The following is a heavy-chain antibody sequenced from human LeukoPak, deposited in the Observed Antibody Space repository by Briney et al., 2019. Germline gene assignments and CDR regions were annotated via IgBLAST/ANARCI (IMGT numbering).Heavy chain of an antibody. D-gene: IGHD3-3*01. CDR1: GGSISSYY. CDR2: IYTSGST. J-gene: IGHJ6*02. V-gene: IGHV4-4*07. Sequence: SETLSLTCTVSGGSISSYYWSWIRQPAGKGLEWIGRIYTSGSTNYNPSLKSRVTMSVDTSKNQFSLKLSSVTAADTAVYYCARDGRFLEWLVPDYYYYGMDVWGQGTAVTVSS. CDR3: ARDGRFLEWLVPDYYYYGMDV.